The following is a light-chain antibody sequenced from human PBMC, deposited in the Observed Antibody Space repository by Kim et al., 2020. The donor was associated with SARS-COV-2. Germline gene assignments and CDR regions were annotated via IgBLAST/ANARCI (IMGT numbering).Light chain of an antibody. CDR3: QQYGDSWT. CDR1: QSVTGNY. Sequence: LSPGERATLSCKASQSVTGNYLSWLQQKPGQAPRLLIYFASSRATGIPDRFSGSGSGTDFTLTISRLEPEDFAVYYCQQYGDSWTFGQGTKVDIK. J-gene: IGKJ1*01. V-gene: IGKV3-20*01. CDR2: FAS.